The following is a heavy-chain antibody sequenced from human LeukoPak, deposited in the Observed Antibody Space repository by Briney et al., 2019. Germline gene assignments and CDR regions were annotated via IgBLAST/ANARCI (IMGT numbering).Heavy chain of an antibody. CDR1: GGTFSSYA. V-gene: IGHV1-69*13. CDR3: ARNGYGSGSYYSY. D-gene: IGHD3-10*01. J-gene: IGHJ4*02. CDR2: IIPIFGTA. Sequence: SVKVSCKASGGTFSSYAISWVRQAPGQGLEWMGGIIPIFGTANYAQKFQGRVTITADESTSAAYMELSSLRSEDTAVYYCARNGYGSGSYYSYWGQGTLVTVSS.